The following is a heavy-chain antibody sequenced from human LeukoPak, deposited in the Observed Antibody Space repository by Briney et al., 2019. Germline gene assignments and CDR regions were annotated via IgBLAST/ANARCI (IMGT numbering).Heavy chain of an antibody. J-gene: IGHJ4*02. CDR3: SRGLDSRKLGY. Sequence: PSETLSLTCTVSGASFNIDDQYCNWIRQSPGQGLEWIGSIHPSGMLYNNPSLESRVTMSRDTSKNQFSLNLNSVTAADTAVYFCSRGLDSRKLGYWGQGILVTVSS. D-gene: IGHD3-22*01. V-gene: IGHV4-31*03. CDR1: GASFNIDDQY. CDR2: IHPSGML.